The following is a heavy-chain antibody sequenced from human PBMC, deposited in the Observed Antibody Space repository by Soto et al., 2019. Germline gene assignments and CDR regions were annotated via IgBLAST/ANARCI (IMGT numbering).Heavy chain of an antibody. CDR3: AKVYEGYYYDSSGYSCFDY. Sequence: GGSLRLSCAASGFTFSSYAMSWVRQAPGKGLEWVSAISGSGGSTYYADSVKGRFTISRDNSKNTLYLQMNSLRAEDTAVYYCAKVYEGYYYDSSGYSCFDYWGQGTLVTVSS. CDR2: ISGSGGST. J-gene: IGHJ4*02. D-gene: IGHD3-22*01. CDR1: GFTFSSYA. V-gene: IGHV3-23*01.